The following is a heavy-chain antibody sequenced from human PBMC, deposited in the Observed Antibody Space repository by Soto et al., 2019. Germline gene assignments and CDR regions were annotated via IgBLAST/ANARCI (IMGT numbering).Heavy chain of an antibody. D-gene: IGHD5-18*01. CDR3: AKDLGYSYGYYFDY. CDR2: ISGSGGST. Sequence: EVQLLESGGGLVQAGGSLRLSCAASGFMFSNYAMRWVRQAPGKGLEWVSGISGSGGSTYHADSVQGRFTISRDNSKNTLYLQMNSLRAEDTGVYYCAKDLGYSYGYYFDYWGQGTPVTVSS. CDR1: GFMFSNYA. J-gene: IGHJ4*02. V-gene: IGHV3-23*01.